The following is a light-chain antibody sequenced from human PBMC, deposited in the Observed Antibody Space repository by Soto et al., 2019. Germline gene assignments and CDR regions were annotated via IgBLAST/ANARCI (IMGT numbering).Light chain of an antibody. CDR3: QQANSFPRT. V-gene: IGKV1-12*01. CDR2: AAS. CDR1: QSISNW. Sequence: DIQMTQSPSTLPASVGDIVTINFRASQSISNWLAWYQQKPGTAPKLLIYAASSLQSGVPSRFSGSGSGTDFTLTISSLQPEDFATYYCQQANSFPRTFGQGTKVDIK. J-gene: IGKJ1*01.